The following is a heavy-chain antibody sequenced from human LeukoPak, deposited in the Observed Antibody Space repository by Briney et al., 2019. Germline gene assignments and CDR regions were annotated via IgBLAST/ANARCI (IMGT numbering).Heavy chain of an antibody. J-gene: IGHJ1*01. CDR2: INPNSGGT. Sequence: GASVKVSCKASGYTFTGYYMHWVRQAPGQGLEWMGWINPNSGGTNYAQKFQGRVTMTRDTSISTAYMELSRLRFGDTAVYYCARVAQQGLAGFQHWGQGTLVTVSS. D-gene: IGHD6-19*01. CDR3: ARVAQQGLAGFQH. CDR1: GYTFTGYY. V-gene: IGHV1-2*02.